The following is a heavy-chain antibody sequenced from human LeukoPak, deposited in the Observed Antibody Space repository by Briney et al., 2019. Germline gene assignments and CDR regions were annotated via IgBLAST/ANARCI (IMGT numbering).Heavy chain of an antibody. V-gene: IGHV3-30-3*01. CDR1: GFTFSSYA. CDR2: ISYDGSNK. Sequence: GGSLRLSCAASGFTFSSYAMHWVRQAPGKGLEWVAVISYDGSNKYYADSVKGRFTISRDNSKNTLYLQMNSLRAEDTAVYYCAKDTVYDSSGYYVDYWGQGTLVTVSS. CDR3: AKDTVYDSSGYYVDY. D-gene: IGHD3-22*01. J-gene: IGHJ4*02.